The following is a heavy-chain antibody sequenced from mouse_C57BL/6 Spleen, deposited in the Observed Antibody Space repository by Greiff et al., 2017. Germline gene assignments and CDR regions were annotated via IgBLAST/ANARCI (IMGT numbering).Heavy chain of an antibody. J-gene: IGHJ4*01. V-gene: IGHV3-6*01. CDR2: ISYDGSN. Sequence: EVQVVESGPGLVKPSQSLSLTCSVTGYSITSGYYWNWIRQFPGNKLEWMGYISYDGSNNYHPSLKNRISITRDTSKNQFFLKLNSVTTEDTATYYCAGGIYYGKPRDYWGQGTSVTVSS. CDR1: GYSITSGYY. CDR3: AGGIYYGKPRDY. D-gene: IGHD2-1*01.